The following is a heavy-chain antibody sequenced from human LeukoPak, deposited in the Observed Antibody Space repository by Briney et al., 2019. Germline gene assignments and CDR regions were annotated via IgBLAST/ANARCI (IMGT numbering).Heavy chain of an antibody. CDR2: INPSGGST. V-gene: IGHV1-46*01. J-gene: IGHJ4*02. Sequence: ASVKVSCKASGGTFSSYAISWVRQAPGQGLEWMGIINPSGGSTSYAQKFQGRVTMTRDMSTSTVYMELSSLRSEDTAVYYCARPHYDFWSGYVPFDYWGQGTLVTVSS. CDR1: GGTFSSYA. CDR3: ARPHYDFWSGYVPFDY. D-gene: IGHD3-3*01.